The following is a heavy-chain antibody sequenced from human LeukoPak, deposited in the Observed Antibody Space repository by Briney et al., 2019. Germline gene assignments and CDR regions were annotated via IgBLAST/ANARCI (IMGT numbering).Heavy chain of an antibody. J-gene: IGHJ4*02. V-gene: IGHV1-8*02. CDR1: GYTFTSHY. D-gene: IGHD5-18*01. CDR2: MNPNSGNT. CDR3: ARGLARTSMVTRGGVRFGY. Sequence: GASVKVSCKASGYTFTSHYMHWVRQAPGQGLEWMGWMNPNSGNTGYAQKFQGRVTMTRNTSISTAYMELSSLRSEDTAVYYCARGLARTSMVTRGGVRFGYWGQGTLVTVSS.